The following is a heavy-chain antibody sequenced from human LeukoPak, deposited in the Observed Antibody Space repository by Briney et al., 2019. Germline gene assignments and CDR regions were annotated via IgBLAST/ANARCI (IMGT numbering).Heavy chain of an antibody. CDR2: ISAYNGNT. J-gene: IGHJ6*02. CDR3: ASLSSSWEVDYYYYGMDV. D-gene: IGHD6-13*01. V-gene: IGHV1-18*01. Sequence: ASVKVSCKASGYTFTSYGISWVRQAPGQGLEWMGWISAYNGNTNYAQKLQGRVTMTTDTSTSTAYMEPRSLRSDDTAVYYCASLSSSWEVDYYYYGMDVWGQGTTVTVSS. CDR1: GYTFTSYG.